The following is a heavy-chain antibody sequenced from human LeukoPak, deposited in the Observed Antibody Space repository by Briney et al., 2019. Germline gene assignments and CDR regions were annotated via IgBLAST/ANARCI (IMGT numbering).Heavy chain of an antibody. D-gene: IGHD1-26*01. J-gene: IGHJ4*02. CDR3: ARVVGATTVDF. CDR1: GFTFSDHY. Sequence: GSLRLSCAASGFTFSDHYMDWVRQGPGKGLEWVGRTRNKVNRYTTEYAASVKGRFTISRDDSKNSLYLQMNSLKTEDTAVYYCARVVGATTVDFWGQGTLVTVSS. V-gene: IGHV3-72*01. CDR2: TRNKVNRYTT.